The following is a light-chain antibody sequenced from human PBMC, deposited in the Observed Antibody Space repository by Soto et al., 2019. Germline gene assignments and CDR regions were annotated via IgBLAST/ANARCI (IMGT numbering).Light chain of an antibody. V-gene: IGKV1D-13*01. CDR1: QGVCSC. CDR3: QQFNNYPLT. J-gene: IGKJ4*01. CDR2: DAS. Sequence: IQVTQSPSSLSGSVGDRVPITCRVSQGVCSCLNWYRQKPGKAPKLLIYDASSLESGVPSRFSGSGSGTDFTLTISSLQPEDFATYYCQQFNNYPLTFGGGTKVEIK.